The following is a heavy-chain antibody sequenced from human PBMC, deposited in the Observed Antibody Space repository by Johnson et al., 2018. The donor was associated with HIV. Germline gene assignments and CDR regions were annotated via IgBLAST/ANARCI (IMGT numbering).Heavy chain of an antibody. CDR3: AKDRIVGAIGDAFDI. J-gene: IGHJ3*02. CDR2: ISGSGGST. CDR1: GFTFSTYG. Sequence: VQLVESGGGVVQPGRSLRLSCAASGFTFSTYGMHWVRQAPGKGLEWVSAISGSGGSTYYADSVKGRFTISRDNSKNTLYLQMNSLRAEDTAVYYCAKDRIVGAIGDAFDIGGQGTMVTVSS. V-gene: IGHV3-23*04. D-gene: IGHD1-26*01.